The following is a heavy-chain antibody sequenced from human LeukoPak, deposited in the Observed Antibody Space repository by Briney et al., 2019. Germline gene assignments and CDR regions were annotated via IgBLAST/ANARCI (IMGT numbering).Heavy chain of an antibody. J-gene: IGHJ4*02. CDR2: ISSSGSTI. D-gene: IGHD6-19*01. CDR1: GFTFSSYE. V-gene: IGHV3-48*03. Sequence: GGSLRLSCAASGFTFSSYEMNWVRQAPGKGLEWVSYISSSGSTIYYADSVKGRFTISRDNSKNTLYLQMNSLRAEDTAVYYCARDRRGSSSGWYRGLDRGFDYWGQGTLVTVSS. CDR3: ARDRRGSSSGWYRGLDRGFDY.